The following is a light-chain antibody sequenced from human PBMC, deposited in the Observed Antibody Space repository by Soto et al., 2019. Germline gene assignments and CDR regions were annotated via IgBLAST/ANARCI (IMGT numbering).Light chain of an antibody. CDR1: QSISSS. Sequence: LQMTQSPSSLSASVGDRVTITCRASQSISSSLNWYQQKPGKGPKLLIYAASSLQKVVTSRFSGSGSGTDFTLTISSLQPEDFAPYHCQQSYSIPYTFGQGTKLEIK. V-gene: IGKV1-39*01. CDR2: AAS. CDR3: QQSYSIPYT. J-gene: IGKJ2*01.